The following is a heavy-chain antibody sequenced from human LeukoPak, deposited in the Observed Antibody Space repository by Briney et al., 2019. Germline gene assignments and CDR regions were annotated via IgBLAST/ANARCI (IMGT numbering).Heavy chain of an antibody. CDR2: ISSTGGTI. V-gene: IGHV3-48*04. CDR3: ARDNYDILTGSDNYYGMDV. D-gene: IGHD3-9*01. CDR1: GFTFSSNS. Sequence: GGSLRLSCAASGFTFSSNSMNWVRQAPGKGLEWVSYISSTGGTIYYADSMKGRFTISRDNAKNSLYLQMNSLRAEDTAVYYCARDNYDILTGSDNYYGMDVWGQGTTVTVSS. J-gene: IGHJ6*02.